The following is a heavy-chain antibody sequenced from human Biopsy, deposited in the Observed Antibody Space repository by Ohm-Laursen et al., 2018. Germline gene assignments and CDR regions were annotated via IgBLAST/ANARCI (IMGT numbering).Heavy chain of an antibody. Sequence: GTLSLTCTVSGESMGTYYWSWIRQPPGKVMEWIASIYYSGTTHKNPSLKSRVSISVDTSQGLLSLDLSSVTAADTAVYYCARVRGGFLEWFDYWGQGTLVTVSS. J-gene: IGHJ5*01. V-gene: IGHV4-59*01. CDR2: IYYSGTT. D-gene: IGHD3-3*01. CDR3: ARVRGGFLEWFDY. CDR1: GESMGTYY.